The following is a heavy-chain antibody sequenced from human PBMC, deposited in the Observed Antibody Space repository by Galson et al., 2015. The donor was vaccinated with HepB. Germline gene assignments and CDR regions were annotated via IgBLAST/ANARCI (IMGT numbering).Heavy chain of an antibody. CDR2: FDPEDGET. D-gene: IGHD5-18*01. V-gene: IGHV1-24*01. CDR3: ATDPDTATGSDY. J-gene: IGHJ4*02. CDR1: GYTLTELS. Sequence: SVKVSCKVSGYTLTELSMHWVRQAPGKGLEWMGGFDPEDGETIYAQKFQGRVTMTEDTSTDTAYMELSSLRSEDTAVYYCATDPDTATGSDYWGQGTLVTVSS.